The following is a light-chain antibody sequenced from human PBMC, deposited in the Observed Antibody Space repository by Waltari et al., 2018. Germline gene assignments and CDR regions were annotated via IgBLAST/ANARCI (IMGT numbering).Light chain of an antibody. Sequence: QSALTQPPSASGSPGQSVTISCTGTSSAVGGYNYVSWYQQHPDKAPKLIIYEVSKRPSGVPDRFSGSKSGTSASLAISGPRSEDESDYYCAAWDDSLSAWVFGGGTKLTVL. J-gene: IGLJ3*02. CDR1: SSAVGGYNY. CDR3: AAWDDSLSAWV. V-gene: IGLV2-8*01. CDR2: EVS.